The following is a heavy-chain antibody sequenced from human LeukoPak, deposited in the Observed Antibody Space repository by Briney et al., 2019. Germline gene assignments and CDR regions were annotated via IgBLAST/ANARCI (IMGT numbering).Heavy chain of an antibody. CDR2: IYYSGST. V-gene: IGHV4-59*07. CDR3: ARGYYYDSSGYYPPAEFDY. Sequence: LDTLSLTRTVSGGSISSYYGSWIRQPPGKGLEVIGDIYYSGSTNYNPSLMSRVTISVDTSKNQFSLKLSSVAAADSAVYYCARGYYYDSSGYYPPAEFDYWGQGTLVSVSS. CDR1: GGSISSYY. D-gene: IGHD3-22*01. J-gene: IGHJ4*02.